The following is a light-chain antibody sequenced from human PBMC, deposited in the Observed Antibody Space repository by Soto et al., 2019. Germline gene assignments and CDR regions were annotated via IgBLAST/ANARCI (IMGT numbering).Light chain of an antibody. CDR3: RKYNRLPIT. Sequence: DIPMTQSPSSLSASIGNRVTITCRASQTIGNFLAWYQQKPGKVPRLLIYAASALQSGVPSRFSGSGSGIDFTLSISSLQAEDVGTYYCRKYNRLPITFGQGTRLDI. J-gene: IGKJ5*01. CDR2: AAS. V-gene: IGKV1-27*01. CDR1: QTIGNF.